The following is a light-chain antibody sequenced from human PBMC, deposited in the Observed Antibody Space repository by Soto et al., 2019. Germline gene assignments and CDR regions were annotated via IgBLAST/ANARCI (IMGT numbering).Light chain of an antibody. Sequence: QSVLTQPASVSGSPGQSITISCTGTSSDVGSYNLVSWYQRHPGKAPKLMIYEVSKRPSGVSNRFSGSKSGNTASLTISGLQPEDESDYYCCSYAGSSYVFGTGTKVTVL. CDR2: EVS. J-gene: IGLJ1*01. CDR1: SSDVGSYNL. V-gene: IGLV2-23*02. CDR3: CSYAGSSYV.